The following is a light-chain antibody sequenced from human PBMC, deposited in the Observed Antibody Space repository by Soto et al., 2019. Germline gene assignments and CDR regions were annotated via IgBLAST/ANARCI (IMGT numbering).Light chain of an antibody. CDR1: QSISSY. CDR3: QQSYSTLA. Sequence: DIQMTQSPSSLSASVGDRVTITCRASQSISSYLNWYQQKPGKAPNFLIYAASNLQSGVPSRFSGSGSGTEFTLPISSLQHEDFATYYCQQSYSTLAFGPGTKVDI. V-gene: IGKV1-39*01. J-gene: IGKJ3*01. CDR2: AAS.